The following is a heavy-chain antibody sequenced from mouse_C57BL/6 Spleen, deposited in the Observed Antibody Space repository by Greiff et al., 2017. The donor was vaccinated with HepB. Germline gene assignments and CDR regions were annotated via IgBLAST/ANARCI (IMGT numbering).Heavy chain of an antibody. J-gene: IGHJ3*01. D-gene: IGHD2-4*01. CDR2: ISYDGSN. Sequence: VQLKESGPGLVKPSQSLSLTCSVTGYSITSGYYWNWIRQFPGNKLEWMGYISYDGSNNYNPSLKNRISITRDTSKNQFFLKLNSVTTEDTATYYCARDGDDYDEGFAYWGQGTLVTVSA. V-gene: IGHV3-6*01. CDR3: ARDGDDYDEGFAY. CDR1: GYSITSGYY.